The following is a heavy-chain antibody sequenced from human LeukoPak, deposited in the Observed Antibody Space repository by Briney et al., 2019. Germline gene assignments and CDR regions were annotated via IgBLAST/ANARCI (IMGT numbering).Heavy chain of an antibody. V-gene: IGHV4-34*01. CDR3: ARGNLEWAAGTRWFDP. Sequence: SETLSLTCAVYGESLSGYHWSWIRQPPGNGLEWIGEINYSGSTNYNPSLKSRVTISLDTSKNQFSLKLSSVTAADTAKYYCARGNLEWAAGTRWFDPWGQGTLVTVSS. J-gene: IGHJ5*02. D-gene: IGHD6-13*01. CDR2: INYSGST. CDR1: GESLSGYH.